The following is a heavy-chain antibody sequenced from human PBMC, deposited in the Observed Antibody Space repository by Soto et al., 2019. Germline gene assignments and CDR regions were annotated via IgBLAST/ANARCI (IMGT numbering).Heavy chain of an antibody. D-gene: IGHD3-16*01. V-gene: IGHV4-38-2*02. CDR3: ARVHGGGKSYDGFDV. CDR2: IYYNGNT. J-gene: IGHJ3*01. Sequence: PSETLSLTCSVSGDSISSAYYWAWIRQSPTRGLEFLGRIYYNGNTHYNPSLKSRVIVSRDTSKNHFFLRLSSVTTADTAVYYCARVHGGGKSYDGFDVWGQGTRVTVSS. CDR1: GDSISSAYY.